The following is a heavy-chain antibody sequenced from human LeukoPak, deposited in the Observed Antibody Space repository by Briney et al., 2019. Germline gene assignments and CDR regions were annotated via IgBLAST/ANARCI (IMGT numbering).Heavy chain of an antibody. CDR3: ARGKYSSSSSSDY. CDR1: GGSISSYY. J-gene: IGHJ4*02. CDR2: IYYSGST. V-gene: IGHV4-59*01. Sequence: SETLSLTCTVSGGSISSYYWSWIRQPPGKGLEWIGYIYYSGSTNYNPSLKSRVIISVDTSKNQFSLKLSSVTAADTAVYYCARGKYSSSSSSDYWGQGTLVTVSS. D-gene: IGHD6-6*01.